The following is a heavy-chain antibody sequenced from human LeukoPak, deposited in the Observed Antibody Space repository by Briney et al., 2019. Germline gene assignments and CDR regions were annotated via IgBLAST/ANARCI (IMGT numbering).Heavy chain of an antibody. Sequence: PGGSLRLSCAASGSTISSYAMHWVRQAPGKGLGGVAVTSYDGSNKYYADSVRGRFTISRDNSKNTLYLQMNSLRAEDTAVYYCARDYYDNSGYFPISYFDYWGQGTLVTVSS. V-gene: IGHV3-30-3*01. CDR1: GSTISSYA. CDR3: ARDYYDNSGYFPISYFDY. D-gene: IGHD3-22*01. CDR2: TSYDGSNK. J-gene: IGHJ4*02.